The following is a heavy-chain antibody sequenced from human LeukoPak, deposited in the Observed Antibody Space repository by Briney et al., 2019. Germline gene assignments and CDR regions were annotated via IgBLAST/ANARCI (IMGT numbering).Heavy chain of an antibody. J-gene: IGHJ4*02. CDR1: GFSFRSYA. Sequence: PGGSLRLSCAASGFSFRSYAMSWVRQAPGKGLEWVSGISGSGGSTYYSVSVKGRFTISRDNSNNTAFLQMNSLRGDDTAVYFCAKGRAYRVYASSDSWGQGTLVTVSS. D-gene: IGHD2-8*01. V-gene: IGHV3-23*01. CDR3: AKGRAYRVYASSDS. CDR2: ISGSGGST.